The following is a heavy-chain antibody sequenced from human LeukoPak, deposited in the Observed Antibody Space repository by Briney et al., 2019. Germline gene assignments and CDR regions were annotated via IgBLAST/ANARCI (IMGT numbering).Heavy chain of an antibody. CDR2: ISYDGSNK. D-gene: IGHD3-22*01. V-gene: IGHV3-30*04. CDR1: GFTFSSYA. Sequence: GGSLRLSCAASGFTFSSYAMHWVRQAPGKGLEWVAVISYDGSNKYYADSVKGRFTISRDNSKNTLYLQMNSLRAEDTAVYYCAKEPGGYYDSSGYDYWGQGTLVTVSS. J-gene: IGHJ4*02. CDR3: AKEPGGYYDSSGYDY.